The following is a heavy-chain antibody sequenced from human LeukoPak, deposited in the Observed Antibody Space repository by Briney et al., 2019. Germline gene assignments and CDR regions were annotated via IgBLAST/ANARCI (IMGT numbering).Heavy chain of an antibody. V-gene: IGHV1-69*04. D-gene: IGHD2-8*02. CDR1: GGTFSSYA. CDR2: TIPILGIA. CDR3: ARVSGTGY. J-gene: IGHJ4*02. Sequence: SVKVSCKASGGTFSSYAISWVRQAPGQGLEWMGRTIPILGIANYAQKFQGRVTITADKSTSTAYMELSSLRSEDTAVYYCARVSGTGYWGQGTLVTVSS.